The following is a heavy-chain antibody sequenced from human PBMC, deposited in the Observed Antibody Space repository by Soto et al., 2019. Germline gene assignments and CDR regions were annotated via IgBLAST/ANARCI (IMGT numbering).Heavy chain of an antibody. CDR3: ARVGTYDSTNPHFDY. D-gene: IGHD5-12*01. CDR1: GGSISSGGYY. Sequence: SETLSLTCTVSGGSISSGGYYWSWIRQHPGKGLEWIGYIYYSGSTYYNPSLKSRVTISVDTSKNQFSLKLSSVTAADTAVYCCARVGTYDSTNPHFDYWGQGTLVTVSS. V-gene: IGHV4-31*03. J-gene: IGHJ4*02. CDR2: IYYSGST.